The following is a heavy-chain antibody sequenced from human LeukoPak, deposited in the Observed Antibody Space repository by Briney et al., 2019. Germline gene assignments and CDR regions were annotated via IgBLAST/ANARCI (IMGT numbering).Heavy chain of an antibody. Sequence: GGSLRLSCAASGFNFNSYTMNWVRQPPGKGLEWVSSITSSGNSQDYIDSVKGRFAISRDNTKNSLFLQMNNLRAEDTAIYFCARHRCYFDYWGQGALVTVSS. V-gene: IGHV3-21*01. CDR1: GFNFNSYT. CDR2: ITSSGNSQ. J-gene: IGHJ4*02. CDR3: ARHRCYFDY. D-gene: IGHD2-8*01.